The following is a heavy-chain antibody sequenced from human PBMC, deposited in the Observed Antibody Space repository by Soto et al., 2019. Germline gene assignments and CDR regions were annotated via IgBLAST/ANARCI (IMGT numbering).Heavy chain of an antibody. CDR2: IWYDGSNK. CDR1: GFTFSSYG. CDR3: AGDRVGYCISTSCYFLDYYYGMDV. V-gene: IGHV3-33*01. J-gene: IGHJ6*02. D-gene: IGHD2-2*01. Sequence: QVQLVESGGGVVQPGRSLRLSCAASGFTFSSYGMHWVRQAPGKGLEWVAVIWYDGSNKYYADSVKGRFTISRDNSKNTLYLRMSSLRAEDTAVYYCAGDRVGYCISTSCYFLDYYYGMDVWGRGTTVTVSS.